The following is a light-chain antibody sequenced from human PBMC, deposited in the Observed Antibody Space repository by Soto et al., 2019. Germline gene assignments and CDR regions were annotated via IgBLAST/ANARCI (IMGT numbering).Light chain of an antibody. CDR2: KAS. Sequence: DSQMTQYPSPLSASIGDRVTITCRAGQSISSWLAWYQQKPGKAPKLLLSKASTLQSGVPPRISGSGSWTEFALTISSLQPDDFATYYFQQYESYPMTFVGGTKVEIK. V-gene: IGKV1-5*03. J-gene: IGKJ4*01. CDR1: QSISSW. CDR3: QQYESYPMT.